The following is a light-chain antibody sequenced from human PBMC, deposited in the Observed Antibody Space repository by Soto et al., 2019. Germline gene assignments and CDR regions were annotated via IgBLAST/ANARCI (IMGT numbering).Light chain of an antibody. CDR1: QDINNY. J-gene: IGKJ5*01. CDR2: DAS. V-gene: IGKV1-33*01. Sequence: DIQMTQSPSSLSASIGDRVTITCQASQDINNYLNWYQQRPGKAPKLLISDASNLETGVPSRFSGSGSATDFAFTISSLQPEDIATYYCQHYDSLPSITFGQGTRLEIK. CDR3: QHYDSLPSIT.